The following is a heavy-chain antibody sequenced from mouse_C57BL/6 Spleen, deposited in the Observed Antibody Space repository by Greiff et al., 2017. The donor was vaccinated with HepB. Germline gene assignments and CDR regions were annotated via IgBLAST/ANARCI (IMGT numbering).Heavy chain of an antibody. J-gene: IGHJ4*01. CDR1: GYTFTEYP. V-gene: IGHV1-62-2*01. CDR3: ARHEALFYAMDY. CDR2: FYPGSGSI. Sequence: QVQLKESGAELVKPGASVKLSCKASGYTFTEYPIHWVKQRSGQGLEWIGWFYPGSGSIKYNEKFKDKATLTADKSSSTVYMELSRLTSEDSAVYFCARHEALFYAMDYWGQGTSVTVSS.